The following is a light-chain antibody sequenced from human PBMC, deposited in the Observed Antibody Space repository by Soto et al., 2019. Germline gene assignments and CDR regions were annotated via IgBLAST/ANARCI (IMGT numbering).Light chain of an antibody. V-gene: IGKV3-20*01. CDR2: GAS. CDR1: QSVSSSY. CDR3: HQYGSSPPT. J-gene: IGKJ1*01. Sequence: EIVLTQSPGTLSLSPAERATLSCRASQSVSSSYLAWFQHKPGQAPRLLIYGASSRATGIPDRFSGSGSGTDFTLTISRLEPEDSAVYYCHQYGSSPPTFGQGTKVEIK.